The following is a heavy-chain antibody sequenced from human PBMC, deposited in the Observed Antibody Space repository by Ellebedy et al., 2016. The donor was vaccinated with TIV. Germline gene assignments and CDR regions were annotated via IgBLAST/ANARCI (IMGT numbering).Heavy chain of an antibody. Sequence: SETLSLXXTVSGGSISSYYWSWIRQPPGKGLEWIGYIYYSGSTNYNPSLKSRVTISVDTSKNQFSLKLSSVTAADTAVYYCAREKRVYYGMDVWGQGTTVTVSS. CDR3: AREKRVYYGMDV. J-gene: IGHJ6*02. V-gene: IGHV4-59*01. CDR2: IYYSGST. CDR1: GGSISSYY.